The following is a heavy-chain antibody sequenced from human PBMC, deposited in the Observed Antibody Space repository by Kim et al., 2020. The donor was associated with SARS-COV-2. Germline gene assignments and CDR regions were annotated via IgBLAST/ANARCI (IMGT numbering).Heavy chain of an antibody. CDR1: GYTFTSYG. V-gene: IGHV1-18*01. CDR3: ARVGSSSWYWKFDY. J-gene: IGHJ4*02. CDR2: IIAYNFNT. D-gene: IGHD6-13*01. Sequence: ASVKVSCKASGYTFTSYGISWVRQAPGQGLEWIGLIIAYNFNTNYAQQLQCRVTMTTDTSTSTAYMELRSLRSDDTAVYYCARVGSSSWYWKFDYWGQGTLVTVSS.